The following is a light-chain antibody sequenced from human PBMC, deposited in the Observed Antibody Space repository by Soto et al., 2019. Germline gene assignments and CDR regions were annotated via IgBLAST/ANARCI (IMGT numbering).Light chain of an antibody. CDR1: QSVSSH. V-gene: IGKV3-11*01. Sequence: EIVLTQSPATLSLSPGERATLSCRASQSVSSHLGWYQQKPGQAPSLLIYDVSNRATGIPARFSGSGSGTDFTLTISSLEPEDFAVYYCQQRSNWPRTFGQGTKVEIK. CDR2: DVS. J-gene: IGKJ1*01. CDR3: QQRSNWPRT.